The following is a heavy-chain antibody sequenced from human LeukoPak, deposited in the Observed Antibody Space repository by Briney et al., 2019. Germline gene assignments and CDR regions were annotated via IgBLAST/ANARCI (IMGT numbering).Heavy chain of an antibody. Sequence: SETLSLTCTVSGGSISSGSYYWSWIRQPAGKGLEWIWRIYTSGSTNYNPSLKSRVTISVDTSKNQFSLKLSSVTAADTAVYYCARRRKYYYDSSGYYYGHNXFDPWGXXXLVTVSS. CDR2: IYTSGST. J-gene: IGHJ5*02. V-gene: IGHV4-61*02. D-gene: IGHD3-22*01. CDR3: ARRRKYYYDSSGYYYGHNXFDP. CDR1: GGSISSGSYY.